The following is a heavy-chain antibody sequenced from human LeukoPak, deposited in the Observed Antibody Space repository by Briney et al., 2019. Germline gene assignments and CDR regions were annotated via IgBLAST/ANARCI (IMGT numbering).Heavy chain of an antibody. CDR2: IYYSGST. Sequence: SETLSLTCTVSGGSISNYYWSWIRQPPGKGLEWIGYIYYSGSTNYNPSLKSRVTISVDTSKNQFSLKLSSVTAADTAVYYCARDLMVISLYYFGYWGQGTLVTVSS. D-gene: IGHD3-22*01. J-gene: IGHJ4*02. CDR1: GGSISNYY. CDR3: ARDLMVISLYYFGY. V-gene: IGHV4-59*01.